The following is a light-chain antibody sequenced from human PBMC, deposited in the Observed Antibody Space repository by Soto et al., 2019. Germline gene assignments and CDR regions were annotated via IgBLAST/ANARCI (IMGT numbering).Light chain of an antibody. CDR2: TAS. V-gene: IGKV1-39*01. Sequence: DIQMTQSPSSLSASVGDRVTITCRASQSIINYLNWYQQKPGKAPKILIYTASNLQSGVPSRFSGTGSGKVFTLTISSLKPKNSPTYYCQQTYSTLFLFGPGTKVEIK. CDR1: QSIINY. J-gene: IGKJ3*01. CDR3: QQTYSTLFL.